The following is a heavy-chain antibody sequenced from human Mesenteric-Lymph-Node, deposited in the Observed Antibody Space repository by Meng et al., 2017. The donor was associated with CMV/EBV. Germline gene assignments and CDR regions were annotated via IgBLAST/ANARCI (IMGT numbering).Heavy chain of an antibody. CDR3: ARDHCSITSCPGHGMDV. CDR1: GFTIDDYA. Sequence: GGSLRLSCTASGFTIDDYAMHWVRQAPGKGLEWVSGITWNSGRIGYADSMKGRFTISRDNSKNTLYLQMGSLRAEDMAVYYCARDHCSITSCPGHGMDVWGQGTTVTVSS. J-gene: IGHJ6*02. CDR2: ITWNSGRI. V-gene: IGHV3-9*03. D-gene: IGHD2-2*01.